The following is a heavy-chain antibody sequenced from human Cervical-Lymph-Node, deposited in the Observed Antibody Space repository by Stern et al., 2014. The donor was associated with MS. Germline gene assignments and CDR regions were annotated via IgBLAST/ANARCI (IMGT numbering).Heavy chain of an antibody. CDR1: GLTFDTYA. J-gene: IGHJ6*02. V-gene: IGHV3-30*04. Sequence: VQLVESGGGVVQPGRSLRLSCAASGLTFDTYAMHWVRQAPGQGLEWVAVISYAGSEKDYADSVQGRFTVSRDNSKSTLYVQMNSLRDDDTAVYYCARHPCSSTRCYLSRNGMDVWGQGTTVTVSS. CDR2: ISYAGSEK. CDR3: ARHPCSSTRCYLSRNGMDV. D-gene: IGHD2-2*01.